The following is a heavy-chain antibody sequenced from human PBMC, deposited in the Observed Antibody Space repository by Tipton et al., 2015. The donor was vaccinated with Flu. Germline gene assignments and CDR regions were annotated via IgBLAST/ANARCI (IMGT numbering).Heavy chain of an antibody. V-gene: IGHV4-38-2*02. D-gene: IGHD5-18*01. CDR1: DDSIGSRYF. CDR3: ARDQGQLNWFDP. Sequence: TLSLTCSVSDDSIGSRYFWGWIRQPPGKGLEWIGNIHRSGTTYYNPSLKSRVTISMDASKSQFTLRLSSVTAADTAVYYCARDQGQLNWFDPWGQGTLVTVSS. CDR2: IHRSGTT. J-gene: IGHJ5*02.